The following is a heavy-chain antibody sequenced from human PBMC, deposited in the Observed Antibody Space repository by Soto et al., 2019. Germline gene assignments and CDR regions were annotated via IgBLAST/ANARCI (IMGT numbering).Heavy chain of an antibody. J-gene: IGHJ6*02. V-gene: IGHV1-69*01. CDR1: GGSFMSQA. D-gene: IGHD3-10*01. Sequence: QVQLVQSGAEVKKPGSSVKVSCKASGGSFMSQAISWVRQAPGQGPEWMGGIIPFSGTVTYTQRFQGRPTLTADEPTKTAYMELSSLRSEDTAVYYCARGSYDSYAGFFGLDVWGQVTTATVS. CDR2: IIPFSGTV. CDR3: ARGSYDSYAGFFGLDV.